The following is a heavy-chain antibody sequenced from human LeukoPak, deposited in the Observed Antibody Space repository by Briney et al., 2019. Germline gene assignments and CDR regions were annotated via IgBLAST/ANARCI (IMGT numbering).Heavy chain of an antibody. Sequence: ASVKVSCKASGYTFTGYYMHWVRQAPGQGLEWMGWINPNSGGINYAQKFQGRDTMTRDTSITTAYMELSRLRSDDTAVYYCARDEREYASLAWGQGTLVTVFS. V-gene: IGHV1-2*02. CDR3: ARDEREYASLA. D-gene: IGHD1-1*01. J-gene: IGHJ5*02. CDR2: INPNSGGI. CDR1: GYTFTGYY.